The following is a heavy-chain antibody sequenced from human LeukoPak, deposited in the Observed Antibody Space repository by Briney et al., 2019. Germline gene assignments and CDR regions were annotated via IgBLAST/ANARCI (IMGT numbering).Heavy chain of an antibody. V-gene: IGHV3-23*01. CDR3: ARGGEVGAQPMIFDY. Sequence: GGSLRLSCAASGFTFDDYGISWVRQAPGKGLEWVSAISGRGGRTYYADSVKGRFTISRDNAKNSLYLQMNSLRAEDTAVYYCARGGEVGAQPMIFDYWGQGTLVTVSS. J-gene: IGHJ4*02. CDR1: GFTFDDYG. CDR2: ISGRGGRT. D-gene: IGHD1-26*01.